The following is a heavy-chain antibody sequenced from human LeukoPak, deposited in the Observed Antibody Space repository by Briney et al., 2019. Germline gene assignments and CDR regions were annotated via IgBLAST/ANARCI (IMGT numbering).Heavy chain of an antibody. J-gene: IGHJ5*02. V-gene: IGHV1-46*01. CDR1: GYTFTSYY. Sequence: ASVKVSCKASGYTFTSYYMHWVRQAPGQGLEWMGIINPSGGSTSYAQKFQGRVTMTRDTSTSTVYMELSSLRSEDTAVYYCARDLLSSSGWSDWFDPWGQGTLVTVSS. CDR3: ARDLLSSSGWSDWFDP. D-gene: IGHD6-13*01. CDR2: INPSGGST.